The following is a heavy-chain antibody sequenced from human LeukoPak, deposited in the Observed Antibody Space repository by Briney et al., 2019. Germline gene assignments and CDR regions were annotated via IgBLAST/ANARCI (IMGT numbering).Heavy chain of an antibody. D-gene: IGHD5-12*01. J-gene: IGHJ2*01. CDR1: DGSFSGYY. Sequence: SETLSLTCAVYDGSFSGYYWSWIRQPPGKGLEWIGEINHSGSTNYNPSLKSRVTISLDTSKSQFSLKVRYVTAADTAVYYCARVSKYSGYYSWYFDLWGRGTLVTVSS. CDR3: ARVSKYSGYYSWYFDL. CDR2: INHSGST. V-gene: IGHV4-34*01.